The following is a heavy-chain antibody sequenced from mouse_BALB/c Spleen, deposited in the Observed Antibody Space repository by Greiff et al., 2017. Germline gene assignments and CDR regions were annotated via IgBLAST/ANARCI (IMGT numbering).Heavy chain of an antibody. CDR3: ARGLWLRRGYWYFDV. D-gene: IGHD2-2*01. CDR1: GYAFTNYL. CDR2: INPGSGGT. V-gene: IGHV1-54*03. Sequence: QVQLQQSGAELVRPGTSVKVSCKASGYAFTNYLIEWVKQRPGQGLEWIGVINPGSGGTNYNEKFKGKATLTADKSSSTAYMQLSSLTSDDSAVYFCARGLWLRRGYWYFDVWGAGTTVTVSS. J-gene: IGHJ1*01.